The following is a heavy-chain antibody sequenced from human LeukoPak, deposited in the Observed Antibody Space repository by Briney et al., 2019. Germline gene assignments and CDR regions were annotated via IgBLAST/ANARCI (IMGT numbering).Heavy chain of an antibody. J-gene: IGHJ6*03. CDR3: ARVRYYYYMDV. V-gene: IGHV4-59*01. CDR2: IYYSGST. Sequence: PSETLSLTCTVSGGSISSYYWSWLRQPPGKGLEWLGYIYYSGSTNYNPSLKSRVTISVDTSKNQFSLNLSSVTAADTAVYYCARVRYYYYMDVWGKGTTVTVSS. CDR1: GGSISSYY.